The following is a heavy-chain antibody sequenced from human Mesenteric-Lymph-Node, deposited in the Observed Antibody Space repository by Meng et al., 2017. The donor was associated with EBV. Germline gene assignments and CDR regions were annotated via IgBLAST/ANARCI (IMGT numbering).Heavy chain of an antibody. CDR3: ARVNCSNIVCPFDS. Sequence: PLQESGPGLVKPSETLSLTWSVSGGSVSSSNFYWSWIRQPPGKGLEWIGNIYYSGTSNYNPSLKSRVAISLDTSKNQFSLNLSSLTAADTAMYYCARVNCSNIVCPFDSWGQGTLVTVSS. D-gene: IGHD2-2*01. V-gene: IGHV4-61*01. J-gene: IGHJ4*02. CDR2: IYYSGTS. CDR1: GGSVSSSNFY.